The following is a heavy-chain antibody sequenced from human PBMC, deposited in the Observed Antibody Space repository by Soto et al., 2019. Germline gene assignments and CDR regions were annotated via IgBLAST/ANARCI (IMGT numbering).Heavy chain of an antibody. Sequence: PSETLSLTCAVSGGSISSSYWWSWVRQPPGKGLEWIGEIYHSGSTNYNPSLKSRVTISVDTSKNQFSLKLSSVTAADTAVYYCARVWGGAFDFWGQGTMVTVSS. D-gene: IGHD3-10*01. V-gene: IGHV4-4*02. CDR2: IYHSGST. CDR1: GGSISSSYW. J-gene: IGHJ3*01. CDR3: ARVWGGAFDF.